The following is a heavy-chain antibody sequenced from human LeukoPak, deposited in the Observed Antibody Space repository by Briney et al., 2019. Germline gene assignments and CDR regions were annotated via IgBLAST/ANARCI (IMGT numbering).Heavy chain of an antibody. CDR3: AKVRVVFNWNYAYYFDS. CDR1: GFTFSSYE. V-gene: IGHV3-48*03. CDR2: ISSSGSTI. D-gene: IGHD1-7*01. J-gene: IGHJ4*02. Sequence: GGSLRLSCAASGFTFSSYEMHWVRQAPGKGLEWVSYISSSGSTIYYADSVKGRFTISRDNSKSTLYLQMDSLRAEDTAVYYCAKVRVVFNWNYAYYFDSWGQGTVVTVSS.